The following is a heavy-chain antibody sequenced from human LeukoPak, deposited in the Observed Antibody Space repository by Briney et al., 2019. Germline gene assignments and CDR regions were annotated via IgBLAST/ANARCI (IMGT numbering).Heavy chain of an antibody. CDR2: IWYGGSNK. CDR1: GFTFSSYG. J-gene: IGHJ4*02. Sequence: GGSLRLSCAASGFTFSSYGMHWVRQAPGKGLEWVAVIWYGGSNKYYADSVEGRFTISRDNAKNSLYLQMNSLRAEDTAVYYCARNLPAADYWGQGTLVTVSS. CDR3: ARNLPAADY. D-gene: IGHD2-2*01. V-gene: IGHV3-33*08.